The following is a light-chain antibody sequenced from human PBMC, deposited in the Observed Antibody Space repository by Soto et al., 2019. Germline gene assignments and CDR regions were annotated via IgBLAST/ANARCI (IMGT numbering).Light chain of an antibody. CDR2: DAS. Sequence: EIVMTQSPATMSLSPGDRAALSCRASQSFGTNLAWYQQKPGQAPTLLIYDASTRATRLPDRFSGSGSGTEFNLTITSLQSEDFAIYYCQQYNNWPPDFTFGQGTKLEIK. CDR1: QSFGTN. V-gene: IGKV3-15*01. CDR3: QQYNNWPPDFT. J-gene: IGKJ2*01.